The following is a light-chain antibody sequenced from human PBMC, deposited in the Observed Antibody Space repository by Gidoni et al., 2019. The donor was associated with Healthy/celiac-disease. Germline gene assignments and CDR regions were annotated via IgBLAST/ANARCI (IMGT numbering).Light chain of an antibody. CDR2: KDS. CDR3: QSADSSGTYVV. Sequence: SYELTQPHSVSVSPGQTARITCSGDALPKQYAYWYQQKPGQAPVLVIYKDSERPSGIPERFSGSSSGTTVTLTISGVQAGDEADYYCQSADSSGTYVVFGGGTKLTVL. J-gene: IGLJ2*01. V-gene: IGLV3-25*03. CDR1: ALPKQY.